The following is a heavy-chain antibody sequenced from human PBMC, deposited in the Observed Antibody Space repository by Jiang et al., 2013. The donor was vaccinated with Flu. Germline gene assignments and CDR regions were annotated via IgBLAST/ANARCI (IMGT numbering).Heavy chain of an antibody. CDR2: IYPGDSDT. J-gene: IGHJ5*02. V-gene: IGHV5-51*01. D-gene: IGHD2-15*01. Sequence: GAEVKKPGESLKISCKGSGYSFTSYWIGWVRQMPGKGLEWMGIIYPGDSDTRYSPSFQGQVTISADKSISTAYLQWSSLKASDTAMYYCARRYCSGATCYAYNWFDPWGQGTLVTVSS. CDR3: ARRYCSGATCYAYNWFDP. CDR1: GYSFTSYW.